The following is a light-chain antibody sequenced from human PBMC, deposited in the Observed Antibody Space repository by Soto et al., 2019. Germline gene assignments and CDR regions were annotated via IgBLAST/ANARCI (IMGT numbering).Light chain of an antibody. CDR3: SSYISSGLYV. CDR2: DVT. CDR1: SSDVGGYNY. V-gene: IGLV2-14*01. Sequence: QSVLTQPASVSGSPGQSITISCTGTSSDVGGYNYVSWYQQYPGKAPKLMIYDVTNRPSGVSNRFSGSKSGNTASLSFPGLQAEDEADYYCSSYISSGLYVFGAGTKVTVL. J-gene: IGLJ1*01.